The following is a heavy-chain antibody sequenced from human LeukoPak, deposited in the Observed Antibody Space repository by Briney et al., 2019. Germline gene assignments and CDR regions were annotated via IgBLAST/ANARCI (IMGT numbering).Heavy chain of an antibody. D-gene: IGHD3-10*01. CDR3: ARGGSMVRGVIPRDY. Sequence: SETLSLTCAVYGGSLSVYYWSWIRQPPRKGLEWIGEINHSGSTNYNPSLKSRVTISVDTSKNQFSLKLSSVTAADTAVYYCARGGSMVRGVIPRDYWGQGTLVIVSS. V-gene: IGHV4-34*01. CDR2: INHSGST. CDR1: GGSLSVYY. J-gene: IGHJ4*02.